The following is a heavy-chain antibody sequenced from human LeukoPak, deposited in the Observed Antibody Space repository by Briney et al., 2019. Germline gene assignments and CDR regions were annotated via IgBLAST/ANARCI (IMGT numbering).Heavy chain of an antibody. CDR3: ARGTDGSSWYPH. D-gene: IGHD6-13*01. Sequence: GGSLRLSCAASGFTFSSYSMNWVRQAPGKGLEWASSISSSSSYIYYEDSVKGRFTISRDNAKNSLYLQMNSLRAEDTAVYYCARGTDGSSWYPHWGQGTLVTVSS. CDR2: ISSSSSYI. CDR1: GFTFSSYS. J-gene: IGHJ4*02. V-gene: IGHV3-21*01.